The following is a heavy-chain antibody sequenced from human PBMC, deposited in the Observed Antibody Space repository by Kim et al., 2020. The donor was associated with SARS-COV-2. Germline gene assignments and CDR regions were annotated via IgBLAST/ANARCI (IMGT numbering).Heavy chain of an antibody. Sequence: GGSLRLSCVTSGFTFSNYAMNWVRQTPGKGLEWVSGIRGSGETRYYADSVKGRFTISRDNFKNTLYLQMNSLRVEDTAVYYCAKPPFHCDSYCYTYYFDLWGQGNLVTVSS. D-gene: IGHD2-2*02. CDR3: AKPPFHCDSYCYTYYFDL. J-gene: IGHJ4*02. CDR1: GFTFSNYA. CDR2: IRGSGETR. V-gene: IGHV3-23*01.